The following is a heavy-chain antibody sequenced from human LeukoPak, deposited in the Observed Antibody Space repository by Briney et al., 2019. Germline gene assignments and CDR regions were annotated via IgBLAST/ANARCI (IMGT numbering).Heavy chain of an antibody. Sequence: GGSLRLSCAASGFTVSSNYMTWVRQAPGKGLEWVSVIYSGGTTYYADSVKGRFTISRDNSKDTLYLQMSSLRAEDTAVYYCAGMGEHYFDPDSVWPAWFDPWGQGILVTASS. CDR2: IYSGGTT. D-gene: IGHD3-9*01. J-gene: IGHJ5*02. V-gene: IGHV3-53*01. CDR1: GFTVSSNY. CDR3: AGMGEHYFDPDSVWPAWFDP.